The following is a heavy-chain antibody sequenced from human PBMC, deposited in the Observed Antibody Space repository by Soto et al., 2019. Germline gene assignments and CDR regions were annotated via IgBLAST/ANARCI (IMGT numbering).Heavy chain of an antibody. D-gene: IGHD3-16*01. J-gene: IGHJ4*01. V-gene: IGHV3-23*01. CDR2: LSAGGTAT. CDR3: ARAVGGSGYAYLPAD. CDR1: GFIFSSSA. Sequence: EVQLLESGGGLVQPGGSLRLSCAASGFIFSSSAMTWVRQAPGKGLEWVSGLSAGGTATYYADSVKGRFTISRDNSKNTLYLQVNSLRVEDTALYYCARAVGGSGYAYLPADWGHGTLVTVSS.